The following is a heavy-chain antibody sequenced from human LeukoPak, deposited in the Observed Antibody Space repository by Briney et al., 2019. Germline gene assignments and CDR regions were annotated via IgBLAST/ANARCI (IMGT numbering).Heavy chain of an antibody. CDR3: ARESIGGFDP. Sequence: PGGSLRLSCAASGFIFDDYAMSWVRQAPGKGLEWVSGINWNGGSTGYADSVKGRFTISRDNAKNSLYLQMNSLRDEDTAVYYCARESIGGFDPWGQGTLVTVSS. CDR2: INWNGGST. D-gene: IGHD6-6*01. V-gene: IGHV3-20*04. J-gene: IGHJ5*02. CDR1: GFIFDDYA.